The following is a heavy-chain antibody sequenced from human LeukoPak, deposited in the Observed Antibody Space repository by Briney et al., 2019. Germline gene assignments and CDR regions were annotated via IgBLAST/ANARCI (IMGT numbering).Heavy chain of an antibody. V-gene: IGHV4-59*01. J-gene: IGHJ6*02. CDR1: GGSISSYY. D-gene: IGHD3-10*01. CDR2: IYYSGST. CDR3: ARVRGRVDV. Sequence: SETLSLTCTVSGGSISSYYWSWIRQPPGKGLEWIGYIYYSGSTNYNPSLKSRVTISVDTSKNQFSLKLSSAAAADTAVYYCARVRGRVDVWGQGTTVTVSS.